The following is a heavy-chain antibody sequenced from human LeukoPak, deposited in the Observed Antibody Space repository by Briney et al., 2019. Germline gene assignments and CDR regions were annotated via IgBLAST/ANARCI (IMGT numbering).Heavy chain of an antibody. CDR2: TYYRSKWYN. D-gene: IGHD3-9*01. Sequence: SQTLSLTCAISGASVSSRSAAWNWIRQSPSRGLEWLGRTYYRSKWYNDYAVSVKSRITINPDTSKNQFSLQLNSVTPEDTAVYYCAAGYYDILTSSNPFDSWGQGTLVTVSS. CDR1: GASVSSRSAA. V-gene: IGHV6-1*01. J-gene: IGHJ4*02. CDR3: AAGYYDILTSSNPFDS.